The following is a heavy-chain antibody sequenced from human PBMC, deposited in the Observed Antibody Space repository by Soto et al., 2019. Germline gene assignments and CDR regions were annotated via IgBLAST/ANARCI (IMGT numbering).Heavy chain of an antibody. V-gene: IGHV3-30-3*01. D-gene: IGHD5-12*01. CDR1: GFTFSSYA. J-gene: IGHJ4*02. CDR2: ISYDGSNK. CDR3: ARDKGDGYPENFDY. Sequence: GGSLRLSCAASGFTFSSYAMHWVRQAPGKGLEWVAVISYDGSNKYYADSVKGRFTISRDNSKNTLYLQMNSLRAEDTAVYYCARDKGDGYPENFDYWGQGTLVTVPS.